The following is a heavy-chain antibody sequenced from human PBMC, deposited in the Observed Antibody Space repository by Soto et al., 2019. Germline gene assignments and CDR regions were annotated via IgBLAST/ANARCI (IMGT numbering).Heavy chain of an antibody. CDR3: ARGPRGYVYYHGMDV. CDR2: IDTSGNT. D-gene: IGHD3-16*01. Sequence: QVQLQQSGPGLVKPSETLSLTCTVSGGSLSSYYCSWVRQSAGKGLEWIGRIDTSGNTNYNPSLESRVTMAVDTSKSQFALKLTSVTAADTATYYCARGPRGYVYYHGMDVWSQGTTVTVSS. CDR1: GGSLSSYY. J-gene: IGHJ6*02. V-gene: IGHV4-4*07.